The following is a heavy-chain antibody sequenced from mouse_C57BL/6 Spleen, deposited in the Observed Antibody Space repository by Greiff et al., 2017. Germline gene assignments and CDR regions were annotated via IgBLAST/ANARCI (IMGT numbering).Heavy chain of an antibody. CDR1: GYTFTSYW. Sequence: VQLQQPGAELVRPGSSVKLSCKASGYTFTSYWMHWVKQRPIQGLEWIGNIDPSDSETHYNQKFKDKATLTVDKSSSTAYMQLSSLTSEDSAVYYCAREKTLRYYAMDYWGQGTSVTVS. CDR3: AREKTLRYYAMDY. J-gene: IGHJ4*01. CDR2: IDPSDSET. V-gene: IGHV1-52*01.